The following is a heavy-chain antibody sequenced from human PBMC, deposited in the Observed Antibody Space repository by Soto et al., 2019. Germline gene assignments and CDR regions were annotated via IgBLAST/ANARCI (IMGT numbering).Heavy chain of an antibody. J-gene: IGHJ3*02. CDR2: IIPILGIA. CDR3: ARDRGGVYYDILTGAFDI. CDR1: GGTFSSYT. Sequence: QVQLVQSGAEVKKPGSSVKVSCKASGGTFSSYTISWVRQAPGQGLEWMGRIIPILGIANYAQKFQGRVTITADKSTRTAYMELSSLRCEDTAVYYCARDRGGVYYDILTGAFDIWGQGTMVTVSS. V-gene: IGHV1-69*08. D-gene: IGHD3-9*01.